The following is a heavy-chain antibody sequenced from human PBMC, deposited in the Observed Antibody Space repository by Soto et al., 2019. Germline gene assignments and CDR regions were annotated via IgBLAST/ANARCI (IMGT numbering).Heavy chain of an antibody. CDR3: ARDTYSSGWYQGY. V-gene: IGHV3-23*01. CDR2: ISGSGGST. D-gene: IGHD6-19*01. J-gene: IGHJ4*02. CDR1: GFTFSSYA. Sequence: GSLRLSCAASGFTFSSYAMSWVRQAPGKGLEWVSAISGSGGSTYYADSVKGRFTISRDNSKNTLYLQMNSLRAEDTAVYYCARDTYSSGWYQGYWGQGTLVTVSS.